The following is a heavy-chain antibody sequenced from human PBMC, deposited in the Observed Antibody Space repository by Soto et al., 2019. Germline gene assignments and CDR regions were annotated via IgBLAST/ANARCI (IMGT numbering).Heavy chain of an antibody. Sequence: GGSLRLSCAASGFTFSSYAMHWVRQAPGKGLEWVAVISYDGSNKYYADSVKGRFTISRDNSKNTLYLQMNSLRAEDTAVYYCARDSYGTYGDYGDYYYGMDVWGQGTTVTVSS. J-gene: IGHJ6*02. CDR3: ARDSYGTYGDYGDYYYGMDV. D-gene: IGHD4-17*01. CDR1: GFTFSSYA. V-gene: IGHV3-30-3*01. CDR2: ISYDGSNK.